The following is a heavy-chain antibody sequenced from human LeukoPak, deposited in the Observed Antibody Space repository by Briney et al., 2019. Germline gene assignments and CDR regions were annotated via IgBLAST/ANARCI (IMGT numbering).Heavy chain of an antibody. Sequence: QTGGSLRLSCAASEFAFNTYAMSWVRQAPWERLQWVSGISDSGGNTYYADSVRGRFTISRDNSKNTLYLQMNSLRAEDTAVYYCARHRSSWLIDYWGQGTLVTVSS. D-gene: IGHD6-6*01. CDR2: ISDSGGNT. CDR3: ARHRSSWLIDY. CDR1: EFAFNTYA. J-gene: IGHJ4*02. V-gene: IGHV3-23*01.